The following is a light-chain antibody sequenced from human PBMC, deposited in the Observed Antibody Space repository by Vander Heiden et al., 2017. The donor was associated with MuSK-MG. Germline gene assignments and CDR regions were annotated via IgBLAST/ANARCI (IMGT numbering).Light chain of an antibody. CDR1: QGISSY. J-gene: IGKJ4*01. CDR3: QQDDSSPLT. CDR2: AAS. Sequence: AIQMTQSPSSFSASTGDRVTITCRASQGISSYLAWYQQKPGKAPKLLIYAASTLQSGVPTRFSNSGSGTEYTLTISCLQPEDFATYYCQQDDSSPLTFSGGTKVEIK. V-gene: IGKV1-8*01.